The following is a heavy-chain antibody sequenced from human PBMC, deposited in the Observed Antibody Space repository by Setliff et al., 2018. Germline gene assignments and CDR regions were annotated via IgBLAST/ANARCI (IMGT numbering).Heavy chain of an antibody. V-gene: IGHV3-64D*09. CDR2: ISSNGGST. D-gene: IGHD6-13*01. CDR3: VKDASYSSSWYGWDYYYYYYMDV. Sequence: GSLRLSCSASGFTFSSYAMHWVRQAPGKGLEYVSAISSNGGSTYYADSVKGRFTISRDNSKNTLYLQMSSLRAEDTAVYYCVKDASYSSSWYGWDYYYYYYMDVWGKGTTVTVSS. J-gene: IGHJ6*03. CDR1: GFTFSSYA.